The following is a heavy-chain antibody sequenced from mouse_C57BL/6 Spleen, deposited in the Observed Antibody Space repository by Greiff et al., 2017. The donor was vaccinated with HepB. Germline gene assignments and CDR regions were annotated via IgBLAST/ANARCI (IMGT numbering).Heavy chain of an antibody. CDR1: GFNIKDYY. Sequence: EVKLMESGAELVKPGASVKLSCTASGFNIKDYYMHWVKQRTEQGLEWIGRIDPEDGETKYAPKFRGKATITADTSSNTAYLQLSSLTSEDTAVYYCARDDYYGSSYARSYYFDYWGQGTTLTVSS. CDR2: IDPEDGET. V-gene: IGHV14-2*01. D-gene: IGHD1-1*01. CDR3: ARDDYYGSSYARSYYFDY. J-gene: IGHJ2*01.